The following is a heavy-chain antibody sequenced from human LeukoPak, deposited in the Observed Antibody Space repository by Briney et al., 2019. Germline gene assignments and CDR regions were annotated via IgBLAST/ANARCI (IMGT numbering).Heavy chain of an antibody. CDR3: AKDGGIYYYDSSGHPGGVFQH. CDR1: GFTFSSYA. CDR2: ISGSGGST. D-gene: IGHD3-22*01. J-gene: IGHJ1*01. V-gene: IGHV3-23*01. Sequence: GGSLRLSCAASGFTFSSYAMSWVRQAPGKGLEWVSAISGSGGSTYYADSVKGRFTISRDNSKNTLYLQMNSLRAEDTAVYYCAKDGGIYYYDSSGHPGGVFQHWGQGTLVTVSS.